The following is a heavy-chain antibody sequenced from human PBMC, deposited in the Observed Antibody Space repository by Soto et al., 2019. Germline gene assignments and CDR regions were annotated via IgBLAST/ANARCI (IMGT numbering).Heavy chain of an antibody. V-gene: IGHV3-74*01. CDR3: VRGVTADY. CDR1: GFSFSSYW. Sequence: EVQLVESGGGFVQPGGSLRLSCAASGFSFSSYWMYWVRQAPGKGLVWVSRIKSDGSSISYADFAKGRFTMSRDNARTTLSLQLNSLRAEDTAVYYCVRGVTADYWGQGTLVTVSP. CDR2: IKSDGSSI. J-gene: IGHJ4*02.